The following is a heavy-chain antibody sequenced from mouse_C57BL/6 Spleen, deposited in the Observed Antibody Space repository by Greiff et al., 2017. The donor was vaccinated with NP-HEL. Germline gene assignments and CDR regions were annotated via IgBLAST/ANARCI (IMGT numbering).Heavy chain of an antibody. Sequence: EVQLQQSGPVLVKPGASVKMSCKASGYTFTDYYMNWVKQSHGKSLEWIGVINPYNGGTSYNQKFKGKATLTVDKSSSTAYMELNSLTSEDSAVYYCARGLWYPYAMDYWGQGTSVTVSS. J-gene: IGHJ4*01. D-gene: IGHD2-1*01. V-gene: IGHV1-19*01. CDR2: INPYNGGT. CDR3: ARGLWYPYAMDY. CDR1: GYTFTDYY.